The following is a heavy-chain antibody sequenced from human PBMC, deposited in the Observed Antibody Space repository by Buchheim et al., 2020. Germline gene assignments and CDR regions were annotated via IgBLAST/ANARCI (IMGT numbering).Heavy chain of an antibody. CDR3: ASGDCTTIRGYESAY. Sequence: EVQLVESGGVLVQAGGSLRLSCAASGFTFSCYGMNWVRQAPGKGLEWMSYIRRDSSTIFYVDSVKGRFTISRDNAKNSLYLQMNSLRDEDTAVYYCASGDCTTIRGYESAYWGQGTL. J-gene: IGHJ4*02. CDR2: IRRDSSTI. D-gene: IGHD2-8*01. V-gene: IGHV3-48*02. CDR1: GFTFSCYG.